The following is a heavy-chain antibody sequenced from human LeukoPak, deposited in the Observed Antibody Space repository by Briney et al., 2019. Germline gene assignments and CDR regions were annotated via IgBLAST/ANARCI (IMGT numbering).Heavy chain of an antibody. Sequence: GGSLRLSCVVSGFTFSSYGMTWVRQAPGKGLEWVSAISGSGGSTCYAESVKGRFTISRDNSKNTLFLQMNSLRAEDTAVYYCARGQLRFLEWASAFDYWGQGTLVTVSS. D-gene: IGHD3-3*01. CDR3: ARGQLRFLEWASAFDY. CDR1: GFTFSSYG. CDR2: ISGSGGST. J-gene: IGHJ4*02. V-gene: IGHV3-23*01.